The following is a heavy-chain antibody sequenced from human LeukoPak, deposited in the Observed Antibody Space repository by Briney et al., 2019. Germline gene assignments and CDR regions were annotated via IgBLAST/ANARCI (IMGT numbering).Heavy chain of an antibody. CDR1: GYTFTGYY. D-gene: IGHD6-13*01. CDR2: INPNSGGT. Sequence: GASVKVSCKASGYTFTGYYMHWVRQAPGQGLEWMGWINPNSGGTNYAQKFQGRVTMTRDTSISTAHMELSRLRSDDTAVYYCARDIGQQLAFYYYYYMDVWGKGTTVTVSS. CDR3: ARDIGQQLAFYYYYYMDV. J-gene: IGHJ6*03. V-gene: IGHV1-2*02.